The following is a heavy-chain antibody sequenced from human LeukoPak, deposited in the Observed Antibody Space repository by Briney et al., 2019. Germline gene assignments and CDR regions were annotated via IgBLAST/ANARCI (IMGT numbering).Heavy chain of an antibody. Sequence: GGSLRLSCAASGFIFSSYGMHWVRQAPGKGLEWVAFIRYDGIKKYYADSVKGRFTISRDNSKNTLYLQMNSLRAEDTAVYYCATEGLDAFDIWGQGTMVTVSS. D-gene: IGHD3/OR15-3a*01. CDR3: ATEGLDAFDI. V-gene: IGHV3-30*02. CDR1: GFIFSSYG. J-gene: IGHJ3*02. CDR2: IRYDGIKK.